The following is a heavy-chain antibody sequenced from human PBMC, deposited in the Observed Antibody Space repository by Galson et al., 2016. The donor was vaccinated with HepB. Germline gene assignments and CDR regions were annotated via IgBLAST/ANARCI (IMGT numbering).Heavy chain of an antibody. J-gene: IGHJ4*02. Sequence: SVKVSCKASGYTFTNFGISWVRQAPGQGLEWMGWISAYNGNTNYAQKLQGRVTMTTDTSTSTAYMELRSLRSDDTAVYYCARDLDIVVVVAATQADYWGQGTLVTVSS. CDR2: ISAYNGNT. CDR1: GYTFTNFG. D-gene: IGHD2-15*01. V-gene: IGHV1-18*04. CDR3: ARDLDIVVVVAATQADY.